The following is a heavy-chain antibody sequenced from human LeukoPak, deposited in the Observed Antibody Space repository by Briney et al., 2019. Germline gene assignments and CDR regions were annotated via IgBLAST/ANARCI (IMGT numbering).Heavy chain of an antibody. D-gene: IGHD3-22*01. J-gene: IGHJ4*02. CDR1: GGSFSGYY. Sequence: SETLSLTCAVYGGSFSGYYWSWIRQPPGKGLEWIGEINHSGSTNYNPSLKSRVTISVDTSKNQFSLKLSSVTAADTAVYYCARNTYYYDSSGYYSQLDYWAREPWSPSPQ. CDR3: ARNTYYYDSSGYYSQLDY. CDR2: INHSGST. V-gene: IGHV4-34*01.